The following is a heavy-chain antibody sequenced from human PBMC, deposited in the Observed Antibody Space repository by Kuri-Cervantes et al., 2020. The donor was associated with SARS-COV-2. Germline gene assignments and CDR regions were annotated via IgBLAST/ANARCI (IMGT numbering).Heavy chain of an antibody. J-gene: IGHJ4*02. V-gene: IGHV4-30-4*08. Sequence: LRLSCTVSGGSISSGDYYWSWIRQPPGKGLEWIGYIYYTGGTYYNPSLKSRVTMSVDTSKNQFSLNLTSVTAADTAVYYCARDGVDSSGSDALDCWGQGTLVTVSS. CDR1: GGSISSGDYY. D-gene: IGHD3-22*01. CDR2: IYYTGGT. CDR3: ARDGVDSSGSDALDC.